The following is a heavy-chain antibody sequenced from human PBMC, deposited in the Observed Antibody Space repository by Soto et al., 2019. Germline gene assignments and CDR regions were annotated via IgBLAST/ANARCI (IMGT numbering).Heavy chain of an antibody. D-gene: IGHD3-10*01. Sequence: ASVKVSCKASGGTFSSYAISWVRQAPGQGLEWMGGIIPIFGTANYAQKFQGRVTITADESTSTAYMELSSLRSEDTAVYYCASGAITMVRGVIIPPNYWGQGTLVTVSS. CDR2: IIPIFGTA. V-gene: IGHV1-69*13. CDR1: GGTFSSYA. J-gene: IGHJ4*02. CDR3: ASGAITMVRGVIIPPNY.